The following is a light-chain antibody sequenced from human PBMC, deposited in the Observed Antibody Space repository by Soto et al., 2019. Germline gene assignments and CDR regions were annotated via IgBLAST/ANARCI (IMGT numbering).Light chain of an antibody. CDR1: QSVLYSSNNKNY. CDR2: CAS. V-gene: IGKV4-1*01. J-gene: IGKJ1*01. Sequence: DIVMTQSPDSLAVSLGERATINCKSSQSVLYSSNNKNYLAWYQQKPGQPPKLLIYCASTRESGVPDRFSGRGSGTHFTITISSLQAEDVAVYYCQEYYSTPRTFGQGTKVEIK. CDR3: QEYYSTPRT.